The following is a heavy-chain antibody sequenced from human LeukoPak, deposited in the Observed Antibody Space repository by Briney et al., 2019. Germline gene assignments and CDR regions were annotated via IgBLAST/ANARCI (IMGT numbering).Heavy chain of an antibody. CDR2: INHSGST. D-gene: IGHD3-22*01. CDR1: GGSFSGYY. V-gene: IGHV4-34*01. Sequence: SETLSLTCAVYGGSFSGYYWSWIRQPPGKGLEWIGEINHSGSTNYNPSLKSRVTISVDTSKNQFSLKLSSVTAADTAVYYCARGRGGPFRSGYYFDYWGQGTLVTVSS. J-gene: IGHJ4*02. CDR3: ARGRGGPFRSGYYFDY.